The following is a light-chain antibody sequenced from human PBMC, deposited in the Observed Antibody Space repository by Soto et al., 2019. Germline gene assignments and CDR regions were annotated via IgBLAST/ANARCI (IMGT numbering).Light chain of an antibody. CDR3: QQRSNWPLT. CDR2: DAS. V-gene: IGKV3-11*01. CDR1: QSINTH. J-gene: IGKJ4*01. Sequence: EIVLTQSPTTLSLSPGERDTLSCRASQSINTHLSWYQQKPGQAPRLLMYDASNRATDIPARFSGSGSGTDFTLTISSLDPEDFAVYYCQQRSNWPLTFGGGTKVEIK.